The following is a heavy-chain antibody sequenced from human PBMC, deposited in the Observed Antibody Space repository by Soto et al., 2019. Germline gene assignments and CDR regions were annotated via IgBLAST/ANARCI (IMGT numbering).Heavy chain of an antibody. Sequence: QVKLVQSGAEVKKPGASVKVSCKTSGYTFTNFGISWVRQAPGQGLEWMGWISAYNGNTNYAQKFQGRVTMTTDTSTSTAYMEVRRLRSDDTALYYCARGWTPIDYWGQGTLVTVSS. CDR2: ISAYNGNT. CDR3: ARGWTPIDY. V-gene: IGHV1-18*01. J-gene: IGHJ4*02. D-gene: IGHD2-15*01. CDR1: GYTFTNFG.